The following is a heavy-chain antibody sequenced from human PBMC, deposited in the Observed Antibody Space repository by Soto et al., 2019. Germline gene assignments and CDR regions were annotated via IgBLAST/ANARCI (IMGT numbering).Heavy chain of an antibody. D-gene: IGHD2-21*01. J-gene: IGHJ4*02. Sequence: SETLSLTCTVSGGSISSGDYYWSWIRQPPGKGLEWIGNIYYTGNVYYNPSFGSRVTMSIDTSKSSFSLKLTSVTAADTAVFYCAKHPPGSTYFDYWGQGILVTVS. CDR2: IYYTGNV. CDR3: AKHPPGSTYFDY. V-gene: IGHV4-39*02. CDR1: GGSISSGDYY.